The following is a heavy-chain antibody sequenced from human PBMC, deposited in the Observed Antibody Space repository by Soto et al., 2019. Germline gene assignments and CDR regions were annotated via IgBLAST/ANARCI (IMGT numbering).Heavy chain of an antibody. Sequence: GGSLRLSCAASGFTFNGYWMSWVRQAPGKGLEWVANIKEDGSEKGYVDSVKDRFTISRDNAKKSLYLQMNSLRGADTAMYYCARIKPGGYYYFEYRGMGTLVTVSS. D-gene: IGHD3-3*01. CDR1: GFTFNGYW. J-gene: IGHJ4*02. V-gene: IGHV3-7*01. CDR2: IKEDGSEK. CDR3: ARIKPGGYYYFEY.